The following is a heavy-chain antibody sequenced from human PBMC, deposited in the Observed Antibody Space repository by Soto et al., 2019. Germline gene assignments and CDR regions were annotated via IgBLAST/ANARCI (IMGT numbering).Heavy chain of an antibody. D-gene: IGHD4-17*01. J-gene: IGHJ4*02. Sequence: LSLTCTVSGGSITSSSYYWGWIRQPPGKGLEWIGGIYYSGRSYYNPSLKSRVTMSVDTSKNQFSLTLNSVTAADAAVYYCARQRTTVVTQAYFDHWGQGTLVTVSS. CDR3: ARQRTTVVTQAYFDH. CDR2: IYYSGRS. V-gene: IGHV4-39*01. CDR1: GGSITSSSYY.